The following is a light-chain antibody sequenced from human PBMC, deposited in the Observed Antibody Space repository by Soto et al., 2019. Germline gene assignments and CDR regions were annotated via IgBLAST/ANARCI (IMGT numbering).Light chain of an antibody. CDR3: HQYGSSPWT. V-gene: IGKV3-20*01. CDR2: GAS. CDR1: QSVSSSY. Sequence: EIVLTQSPGTLSLSQGERATLSCRASQSVSSSYLAWYQQKPGQAPRLLIYGASSRATGIPDRFSGSGSGTDFTLTISRLEPEDFAVYSCHQYGSSPWTFGQGTKVDI. J-gene: IGKJ1*01.